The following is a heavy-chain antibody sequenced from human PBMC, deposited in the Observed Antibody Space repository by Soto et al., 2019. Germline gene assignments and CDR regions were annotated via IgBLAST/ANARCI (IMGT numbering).Heavy chain of an antibody. Sequence: GGSLRLSCAASGFTFSSYSMNWVRQAPGKGLEWVSSISSSSSYIYYADSVKGRFTISRDNAKNSLYLQMNSLRAEDTAVYYCARDVWGSAGRYRDYWGQGTLVTVSS. J-gene: IGHJ4*02. CDR1: GFTFSSYS. D-gene: IGHD3-16*01. CDR2: ISSSSSYI. V-gene: IGHV3-21*01. CDR3: ARDVWGSAGRYRDY.